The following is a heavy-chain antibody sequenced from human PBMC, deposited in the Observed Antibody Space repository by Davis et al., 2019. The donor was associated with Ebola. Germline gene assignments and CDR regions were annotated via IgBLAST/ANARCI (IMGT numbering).Heavy chain of an antibody. J-gene: IGHJ4*02. Sequence: GESLKISCAASEFTFSSYAMSWVRQAPGKGLEWVSAIDYDGSSRDYADSVKGRFTISRDNAKNMLYLQMNSLRVEDTAIYYCATAVSVGGHKWGQGTLVTVSS. V-gene: IGHV3-23*01. CDR2: IDYDGSSR. CDR1: EFTFSSYA. CDR3: ATAVSVGGHK. D-gene: IGHD6-19*01.